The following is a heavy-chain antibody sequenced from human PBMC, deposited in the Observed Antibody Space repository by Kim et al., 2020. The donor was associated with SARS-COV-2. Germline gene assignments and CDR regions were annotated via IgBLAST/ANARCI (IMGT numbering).Heavy chain of an antibody. Sequence: GGSLRLSCAASGFTFSSYAMHWVRQAPGKGLEWVAVISYDGSNKYYADSVKGRFTISRDNSKNTLYLQMNSLRAEDTAVYYCARDSYIAAAGARGNWFDP. J-gene: IGHJ5*02. D-gene: IGHD6-13*01. CDR3: ARDSYIAAAGARGNWFDP. V-gene: IGHV3-30*04. CDR2: ISYDGSNK. CDR1: GFTFSSYA.